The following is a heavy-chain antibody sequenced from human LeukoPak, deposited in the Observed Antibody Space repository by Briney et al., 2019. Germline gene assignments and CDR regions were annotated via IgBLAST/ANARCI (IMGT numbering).Heavy chain of an antibody. D-gene: IGHD6-13*01. CDR1: GGSISSSRYY. J-gene: IGHJ4*02. V-gene: IGHV4-39*01. CDR2: IYYSGST. Sequence: PSETLSLTCTVSGGSISSSRYYWGWIRQPPGKGLEWIGSIYYSGSTYYNPSLKSRVTISVDTSKNQFSLKLSSVTAADTAVYYCARLPWGIAAYFDYWGQGTLVTVSS. CDR3: ARLPWGIAAYFDY.